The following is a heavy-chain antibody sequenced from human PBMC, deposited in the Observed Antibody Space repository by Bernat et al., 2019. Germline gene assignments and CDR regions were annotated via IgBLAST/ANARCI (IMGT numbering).Heavy chain of an antibody. CDR1: GGSISSGGYY. J-gene: IGHJ4*02. CDR2: IYYSGST. V-gene: IGHV4-31*03. D-gene: IGHD5-24*01. CDR3: ARLRWLQYHYFDY. Sequence: QVQLQKSGPGLVKPSQTLSLTCTVSGGSISSGGYYWSWIRQHPGKGLEWIGYIYYSGSTYYNPSLKSRVTISVDTSKNQFSLKLSSVTAAYTAVYYCARLRWLQYHYFDYWGQGTLVTVSS.